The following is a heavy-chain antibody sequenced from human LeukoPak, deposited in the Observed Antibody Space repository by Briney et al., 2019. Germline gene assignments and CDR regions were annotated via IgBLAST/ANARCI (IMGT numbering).Heavy chain of an antibody. CDR2: ISGSGGGT. Sequence: PGGSLRLSCEASGVTFSSYVMSWVRQAPGKGPEWVSGISGSGGGTYYADSVKGRFAISRDNSKNTLYLQMNSLGAEDTAVYYCAKAIYEGAFDIWGQGTMVTVSS. D-gene: IGHD5/OR15-5a*01. CDR1: GVTFSSYV. V-gene: IGHV3-23*01. J-gene: IGHJ3*02. CDR3: AKAIYEGAFDI.